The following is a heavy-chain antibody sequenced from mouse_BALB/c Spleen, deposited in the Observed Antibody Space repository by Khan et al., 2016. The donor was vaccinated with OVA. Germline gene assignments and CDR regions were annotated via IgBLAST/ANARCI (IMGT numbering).Heavy chain of an antibody. V-gene: IGHV14-3*02. D-gene: IGHD6-1*01. CDR2: IDPPNGNT. CDR3: SRMATK. Sequence: VQLQQSGAELVKSGATVKLSCTASGLNIKDTYMHWLKQWPEQGLEWIGRIDPPNGNTQYDPKFQGKATITADTSSNTDYLQLSNLTSKETSVYSCSRMATKWGKSTTLTVSS. CDR1: GLNIKDTY. J-gene: IGHJ2*01.